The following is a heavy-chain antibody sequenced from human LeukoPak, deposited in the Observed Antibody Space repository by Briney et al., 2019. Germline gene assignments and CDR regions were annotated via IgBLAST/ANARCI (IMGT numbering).Heavy chain of an antibody. D-gene: IGHD2-2*01. CDR1: GFTFSDYY. V-gene: IGHV3-11*04. Sequence: PGGSLRLSCAASGFTFSDYYMSWIRQAPGKGLEWVSYISSSGSTIYYADSVKGRFTISRDNAKNSLYLQMNSLRAEDTAVYYCARELRVPAAMFDYWGQGTLVTVSS. J-gene: IGHJ4*02. CDR2: ISSSGSTI. CDR3: ARELRVPAAMFDY.